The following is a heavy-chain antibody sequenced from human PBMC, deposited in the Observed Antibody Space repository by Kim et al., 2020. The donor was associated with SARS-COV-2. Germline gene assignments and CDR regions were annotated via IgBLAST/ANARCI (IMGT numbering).Heavy chain of an antibody. D-gene: IGHD6-13*01. CDR2: INGNGGST. CDR1: GFTLDDYA. Sequence: GGSLRLSWAASGFTLDDYAMHWVRQAPGKGLEWISLINGNGGSTYYADSVKGRFTISRDISKGSLFLQMNSLTPEDTALYYCARDSESSRSSWYVVLGYWGQGTLVTVSS. V-gene: IGHV3-43*02. CDR3: ARDSESSRSSWYVVLGY. J-gene: IGHJ4*02.